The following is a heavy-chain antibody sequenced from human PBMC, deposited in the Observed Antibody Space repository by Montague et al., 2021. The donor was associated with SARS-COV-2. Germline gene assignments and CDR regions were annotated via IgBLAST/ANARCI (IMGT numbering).Heavy chain of an antibody. V-gene: IGHV6-1*01. J-gene: IGHJ4*02. CDR2: CHRSEKNN. D-gene: IGHD1-26*01. CDR3: ARTSASSDY. Sequence: CHRSEKNNDYAVSVRSRITINPDTSKNQISLQLNSVTPEDTAVYYCARTSASSDYWGQGTLVTVSS.